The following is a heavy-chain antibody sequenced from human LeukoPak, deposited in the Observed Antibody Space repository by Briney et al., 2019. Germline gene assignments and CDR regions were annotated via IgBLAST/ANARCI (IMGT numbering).Heavy chain of an antibody. J-gene: IGHJ4*02. Sequence: GGSLRLSCAASGFTFSDYYMSWIRQAPGKGLGWVSYISSSGSTIYYADSVKGRFTISRDNAKNSLYLQMNSLRAEDTAVYYCASARNDYGSCYFDYWGQGTLVTVSS. CDR1: GFTFSDYY. D-gene: IGHD4-17*01. CDR3: ASARNDYGSCYFDY. V-gene: IGHV3-11*01. CDR2: ISSSGSTI.